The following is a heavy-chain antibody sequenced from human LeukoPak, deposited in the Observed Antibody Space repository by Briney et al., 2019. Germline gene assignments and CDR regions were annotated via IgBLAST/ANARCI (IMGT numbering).Heavy chain of an antibody. J-gene: IGHJ6*02. CDR1: GFTFSSYW. Sequence: GGSLRPSCAASGFTFSSYWMSWVRQAPGKGLEWVSTISGSGGSEHYADSVEGRFTISRDNSKNTVYLQMNSLRAEDTAIYYCAKLTSASGAYGVDVWGQGTTVTVSS. CDR2: ISGSGGSE. D-gene: IGHD3-10*01. V-gene: IGHV3-23*01. CDR3: AKLTSASGAYGVDV.